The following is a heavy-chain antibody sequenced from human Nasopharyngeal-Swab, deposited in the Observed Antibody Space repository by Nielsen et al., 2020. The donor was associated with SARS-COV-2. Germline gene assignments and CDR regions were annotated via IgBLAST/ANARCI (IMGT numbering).Heavy chain of an antibody. CDR1: GVSITSQY. CDR2: ISHNSGT. J-gene: IGHJ5*02. CDR3: AKEGATGWFDP. Sequence: SETLSLTCSVSGVSITSQYWSWIRQPPGKGLEWIGYISHNSGTSYNPSLPLRVTMFMDTSKNQFSLRLRSVTAADTAVYYCAKEGATGWFDPWGQGTLVTVSS. V-gene: IGHV4-59*11.